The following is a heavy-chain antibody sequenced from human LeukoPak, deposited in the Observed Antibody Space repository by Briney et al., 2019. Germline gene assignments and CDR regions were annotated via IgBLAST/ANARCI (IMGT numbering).Heavy chain of an antibody. Sequence: SETLSLTCAAYGGSFSGYFWSWIRQPPGKGLEWIGEINHSGRTNYNPSLKSRVTISVDTSKNQFSLKLSSVTAADTAVYYCARGYCSGGSCHQVFDWGQGTLVTVSS. CDR1: GGSFSGYF. J-gene: IGHJ4*02. CDR2: INHSGRT. CDR3: ARGYCSGGSCHQVFD. V-gene: IGHV4-34*01. D-gene: IGHD2-15*01.